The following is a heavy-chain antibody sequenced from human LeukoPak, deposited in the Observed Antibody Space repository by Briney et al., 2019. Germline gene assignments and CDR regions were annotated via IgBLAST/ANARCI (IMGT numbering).Heavy chain of an antibody. Sequence: GASVKVSCKASGYTFTSYGISWVRQAPGQGLEWMGWISAYNGNTNYAQKLQGRVTMTTDTSTSTAYMELRSLRSDDTAVYYCARVRLNQGYCSGGSCRDAGYYYYGMDVWGQGTTVTVSS. D-gene: IGHD2-15*01. CDR2: ISAYNGNT. CDR1: GYTFTSYG. CDR3: ARVRLNQGYCSGGSCRDAGYYYYGMDV. J-gene: IGHJ6*02. V-gene: IGHV1-18*01.